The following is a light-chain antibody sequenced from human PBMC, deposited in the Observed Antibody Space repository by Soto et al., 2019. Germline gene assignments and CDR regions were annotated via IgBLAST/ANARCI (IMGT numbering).Light chain of an antibody. J-gene: IGKJ1*01. Sequence: EIVLTQSPGTLSLSPGERSTLSCMASQSVSSYYLAWYQQKPGQAPRLLIYAASSRATGIPDRFSGGGSGTDFTLTISRLEPEDFAVYYCQRCGSSPWTVGQGTQVEIK. V-gene: IGKV3-20*01. CDR1: QSVSSYY. CDR3: QRCGSSPWT. CDR2: AAS.